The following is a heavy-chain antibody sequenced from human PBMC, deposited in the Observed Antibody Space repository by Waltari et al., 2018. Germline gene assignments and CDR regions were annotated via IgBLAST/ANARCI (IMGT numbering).Heavy chain of an antibody. CDR1: GYLFITYY. CDR3: VRDRTTVAARPGDY. D-gene: IGHD6-6*01. J-gene: IGHJ4*02. V-gene: IGHV1-2*07. Sequence: QVVLVQSGAEVKKPGASAKVSCKASGYLFITYYLHWVRQAPGQGPEWMGWVNPDTGNANYAHKFRGRVTMTWDTSSNTAFMDLSDLKSDDTAVYYCVRDRTTVAARPGDYWGQGTLVTVSS. CDR2: VNPDTGNA.